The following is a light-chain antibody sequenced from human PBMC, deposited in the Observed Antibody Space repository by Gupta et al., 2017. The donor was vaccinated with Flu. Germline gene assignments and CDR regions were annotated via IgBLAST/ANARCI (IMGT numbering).Light chain of an antibody. J-gene: IGKJ4*01. CDR2: KAS. CDR1: QSISSW. V-gene: IGKV1-5*03. CDR3: QQEEDDPIT. Sequence: DIQMTQSPSTLSASVGDRVTITCRASQSISSWLAWYQQKPGKAPKLLIYKASILESGVPSRFSGSSSGTEFTLIIRSLQPDDLAAYYCQQEEDDPITFGGGTKVEIK.